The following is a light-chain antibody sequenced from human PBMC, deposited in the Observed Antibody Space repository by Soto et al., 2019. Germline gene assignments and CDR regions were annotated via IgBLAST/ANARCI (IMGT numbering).Light chain of an antibody. J-gene: IGKJ1*01. CDR2: DAS. Sequence: EIVMTQSPATLSVSPGERATLSCRASQSVSSNLAWYQQKPGQAPRLLIYDASTRAPGFPARFSGRGSGTEFTLTISSLQADDYATFYCQQYHTDWTFGQGTKVDIK. V-gene: IGKV3-15*01. CDR1: QSVSSN. CDR3: QQYHTDWT.